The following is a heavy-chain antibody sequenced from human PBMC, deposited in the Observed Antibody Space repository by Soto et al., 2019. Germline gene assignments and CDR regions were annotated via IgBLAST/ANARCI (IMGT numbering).Heavy chain of an antibody. CDR3: ARVSQQLEMDYNWFDP. D-gene: IGHD6-13*01. Sequence: PGGSLRLSCAASGFTFSSYWMSWVRQAPGKGLEWVANIKQDGSEKYYVDSVKGRFTISRDNAKNSLYLQMNSLRAEDTAVYYCARVSQQLEMDYNWFDPWGQGTLVTVSS. J-gene: IGHJ5*02. CDR2: IKQDGSEK. CDR1: GFTFSSYW. V-gene: IGHV3-7*01.